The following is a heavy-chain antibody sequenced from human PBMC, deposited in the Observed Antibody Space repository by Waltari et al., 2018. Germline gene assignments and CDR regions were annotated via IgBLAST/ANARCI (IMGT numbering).Heavy chain of an antibody. CDR3: AKSRGFDY. CDR1: GFTFSRYW. Sequence: EVQLVESGGGLDQPGGSLRLSCAASGFTFSRYWMSWVRQTPGKGLEWVANIKQDGSEKYYVDSVKGRFTISRDNAKNSLYLQMNSLRAEDTAVYYCAKSRGFDYWGQGTLVTVSS. J-gene: IGHJ4*02. D-gene: IGHD2-2*01. V-gene: IGHV3-7*01. CDR2: IKQDGSEK.